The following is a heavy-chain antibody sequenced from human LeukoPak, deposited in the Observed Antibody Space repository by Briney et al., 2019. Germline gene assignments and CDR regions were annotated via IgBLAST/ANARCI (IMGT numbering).Heavy chain of an antibody. CDR1: GFTFSSYT. CDR2: ILYDGTNK. J-gene: IGHJ4*02. CDR3: ARRGAVAGTLDY. D-gene: IGHD6-19*01. Sequence: GGSLRLSCAASGFTFSSYTTHWVRQAPGKGLQWVAVILYDGTNKYYADSVKGRFTISRDNSKNTLYLQMNSLRPEDTAVYYCARRGAVAGTLDYWGQGTLVTVSS. V-gene: IGHV3-30*04.